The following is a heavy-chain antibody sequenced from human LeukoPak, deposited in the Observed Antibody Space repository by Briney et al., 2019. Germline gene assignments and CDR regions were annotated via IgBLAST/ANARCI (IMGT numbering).Heavy chain of an antibody. CDR1: GYTFTGYY. D-gene: IGHD3-3*01. CDR2: IIPNRGGT. J-gene: IGHJ5*02. CDR3: ARVAYDFWSGPYNWFDP. V-gene: IGHV1-2*06. Sequence: ASVKVSCKASGYTFTGYYMHWVRQAPGQGLEWMGRIIPNRGGTNYAQKFQGRVTMTRDTSISTAYMVLSKLRSDDTAVYYCARVAYDFWSGPYNWFDPWGQGTLVTVSS.